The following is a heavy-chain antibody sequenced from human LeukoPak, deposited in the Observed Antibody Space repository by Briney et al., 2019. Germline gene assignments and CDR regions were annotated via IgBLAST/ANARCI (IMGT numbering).Heavy chain of an antibody. D-gene: IGHD3-16*02. Sequence: SETLSLTCAVSGYSISSGYYWGWSRQPPGKGLEWIGSIYHSGSTYYNPSLKSRVTISVDTSKTQFSLKLSSVTAADTAVYYCARPRNDYDYVWGSYRANDAFDIWGQGTMVTVSS. CDR1: GYSISSGYY. V-gene: IGHV4-38-2*01. CDR3: ARPRNDYDYVWGSYRANDAFDI. J-gene: IGHJ3*02. CDR2: IYHSGST.